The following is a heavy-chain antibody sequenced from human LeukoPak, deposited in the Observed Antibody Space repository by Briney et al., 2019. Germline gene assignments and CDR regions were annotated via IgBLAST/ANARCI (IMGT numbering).Heavy chain of an antibody. D-gene: IGHD6-6*01. CDR2: ISAYNGNT. CDR1: GYTFTSYG. V-gene: IGHV1-18*01. Sequence: ASVKVSCKASGYTFTSYGISWVRQAPGQGLEWMGWISAYNGNTNYAQKLQGRVTITRNTSISTAYMELSSLRSEDTAVYYCARGKGRIAARPRSGYYYYYMDVWGKGTTVTVSS. CDR3: ARGKGRIAARPRSGYYYYYMDV. J-gene: IGHJ6*03.